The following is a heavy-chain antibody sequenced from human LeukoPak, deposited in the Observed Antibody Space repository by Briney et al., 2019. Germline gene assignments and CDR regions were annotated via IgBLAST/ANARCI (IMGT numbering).Heavy chain of an antibody. Sequence: ASVKVSCKASGYTFTGYYMHWVRQAPGQGLEWMGWTNPNSGGTNYAQKFQGRVTMTRDTSISTAYMELSRLRSDDTAVYYCAREAGYYGSGSYFRTGFWFDPWGQGTLVTVSS. V-gene: IGHV1-2*02. CDR1: GYTFTGYY. D-gene: IGHD3-10*01. J-gene: IGHJ5*02. CDR3: AREAGYYGSGSYFRTGFWFDP. CDR2: TNPNSGGT.